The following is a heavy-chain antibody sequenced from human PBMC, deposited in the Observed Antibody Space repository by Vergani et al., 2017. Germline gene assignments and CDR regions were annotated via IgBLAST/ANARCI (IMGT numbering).Heavy chain of an antibody. J-gene: IGHJ4*02. V-gene: IGHV1-3*01. Sequence: QVHLVQSGAEVKKPGASVKVSCKAFGYTFTSYAIHWVRQAPGQRLEWMGWINAGNGNTKYSQKFQGTVTLTRDTSASTAYMELRSLRSDDTAVYYCVRSGDDVVYSDYWGQGTLVTVSS. CDR1: GYTFTSYA. CDR2: INAGNGNT. CDR3: VRSGDDVVYSDY. D-gene: IGHD2-8*02.